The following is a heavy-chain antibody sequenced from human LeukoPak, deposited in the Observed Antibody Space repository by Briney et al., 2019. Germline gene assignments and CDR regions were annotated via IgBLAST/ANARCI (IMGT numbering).Heavy chain of an antibody. V-gene: IGHV1-18*01. D-gene: IGHD6-13*01. Sequence: ASVKVSCKASGYTFTSYGISWVRQAPGQGLEWMGWIRAYNGNTNYAQKLQGRVTMTTDTSTSTAYTDLRSLRSDDTAVYYCARGAAAGSARGFDPWGQGTLVTVSS. CDR1: GYTFTSYG. CDR3: ARGAAAGSARGFDP. CDR2: IRAYNGNT. J-gene: IGHJ5*02.